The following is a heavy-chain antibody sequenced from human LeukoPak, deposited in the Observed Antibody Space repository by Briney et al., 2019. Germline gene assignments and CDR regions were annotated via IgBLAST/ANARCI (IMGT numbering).Heavy chain of an antibody. CDR3: ARVGIAVPGGLPYFDY. D-gene: IGHD6-13*01. V-gene: IGHV5-51*01. CDR2: IYPGDSDT. Sequence: PGESLKISCKGSGYSFTTYWIGWVRQMPGKGLEWMGIIYPGDSDTRYSPSFQGQVTISADTSITTVYLQWSSLKASDTAMYYCARVGIAVPGGLPYFDYWGQGTLVTVSS. CDR1: GYSFTTYW. J-gene: IGHJ4*02.